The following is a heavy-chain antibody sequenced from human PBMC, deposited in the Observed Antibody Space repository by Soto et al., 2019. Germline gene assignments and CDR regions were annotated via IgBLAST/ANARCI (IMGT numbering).Heavy chain of an antibody. D-gene: IGHD3-10*01. Sequence: GESLKISCKASGYSFTTSWIGWVRQMPGKGLEWMGIIFPSDSDTRYSPSFQGQVTISVDKSISTAYLQWSSLKASESAMYYCARRPGSWFDPWGQGTLVTVSS. V-gene: IGHV5-51*01. CDR1: GYSFTTSW. CDR3: ARRPGSWFDP. CDR2: IFPSDSDT. J-gene: IGHJ5*02.